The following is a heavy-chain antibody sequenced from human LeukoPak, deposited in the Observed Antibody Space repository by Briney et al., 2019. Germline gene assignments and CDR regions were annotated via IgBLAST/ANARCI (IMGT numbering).Heavy chain of an antibody. CDR3: AGAYSSGWTDYYYYGMDV. CDR1: GGSISSYY. V-gene: IGHV4-59*01. Sequence: SETLSLTCTVSGGSISSYYWSWIRQPPGKGLEWIGYIYYSGSTNYNPSLKSRVTISVDTSKNQFSLKLSSVTAADTAVYYCAGAYSSGWTDYYYYGMDVWGQGTTVTVSS. J-gene: IGHJ6*02. D-gene: IGHD6-19*01. CDR2: IYYSGST.